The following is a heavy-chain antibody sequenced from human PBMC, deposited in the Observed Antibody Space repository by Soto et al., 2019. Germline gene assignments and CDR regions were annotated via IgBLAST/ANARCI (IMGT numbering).Heavy chain of an antibody. J-gene: IGHJ3*02. V-gene: IGHV3-23*01. D-gene: IGHD1-26*01. Sequence: EVQLLESGGGLVQPGGSLRLSCAASGFTFSSYAMSWVRQAPGKGLEWVSFISGSGGSTYYADSVKGRFTISRDNSKNTQYLQMNSLRVEGTAVYYCAKGKGGSRSDAVDIWGQGTMVTVSP. CDR1: GFTFSSYA. CDR3: AKGKGGSRSDAVDI. CDR2: ISGSGGST.